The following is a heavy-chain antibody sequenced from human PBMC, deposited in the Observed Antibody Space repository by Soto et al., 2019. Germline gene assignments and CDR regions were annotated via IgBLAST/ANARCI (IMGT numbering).Heavy chain of an antibody. CDR1: GFTFSSCA. J-gene: IGHJ6*02. CDR2: IIDSGAST. Sequence: PGGSLRLSCAASGFTFSSCAMGWVRQAPGKGLEWVSDIIDSGASTYYADSVKGRFTISRDNSKSTLYLQMNSLRAEDTALYYCAKGRSYHYYYGVDVWGQGTTVTVSS. CDR3: AKGRSYHYYYGVDV. V-gene: IGHV3-23*01.